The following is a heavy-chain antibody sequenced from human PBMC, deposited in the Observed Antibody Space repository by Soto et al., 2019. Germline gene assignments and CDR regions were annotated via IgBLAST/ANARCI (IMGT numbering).Heavy chain of an antibody. CDR1: GGTFSSYA. CDR3: ATMTGGSQYYYYGMDV. J-gene: IGHJ6*02. CDR2: IIPMFGTA. Sequence: QVQLVQSGAEVKKPGSSVKVSCKASGGTFSSYAISWVRQAPGQGLEWMGGIIPMFGTADYAQKFQGRVTITADESKSTPCMELSSLRPDDTDVYYCATMTGGSQYYYYGMDVWGQGTTVTVSS. V-gene: IGHV1-69*12. D-gene: IGHD3-10*01.